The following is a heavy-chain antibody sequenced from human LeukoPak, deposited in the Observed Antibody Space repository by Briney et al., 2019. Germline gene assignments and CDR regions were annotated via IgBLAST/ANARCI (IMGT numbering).Heavy chain of an antibody. J-gene: IGHJ2*01. CDR2: IYYSGST. Sequence: SETLSLTCTVSGGSISSYYWSWIRQPPGKGLEWIGYIYYSGSTNYNPSLKSRVTISVDTSKNQFSLKLSSVTAADTAVYYCARGLSRGWYFDLWGRSTLVTVSS. V-gene: IGHV4-59*01. CDR3: ARGLSRGWYFDL. CDR1: GGSISSYY. D-gene: IGHD2-15*01.